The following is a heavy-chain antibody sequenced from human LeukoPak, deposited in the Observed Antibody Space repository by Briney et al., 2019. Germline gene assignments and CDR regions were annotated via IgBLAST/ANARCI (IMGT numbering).Heavy chain of an antibody. D-gene: IGHD6-19*01. Sequence: GGSLRLSCAASGFTFSSYEMNWVRQAPGKGLEWVSYISSGSTIYDADSVKGRFTISRDNAKNSLYLQMNSLRAEDTAVYYSARESIAVAGAPFDYWGRGTLVTVSS. V-gene: IGHV3-48*03. CDR2: ISSGSTI. J-gene: IGHJ4*02. CDR1: GFTFSSYE. CDR3: ARESIAVAGAPFDY.